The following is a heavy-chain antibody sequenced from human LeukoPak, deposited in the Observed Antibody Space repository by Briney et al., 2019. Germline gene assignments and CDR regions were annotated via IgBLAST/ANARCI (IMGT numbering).Heavy chain of an antibody. CDR1: GDSVSSNSAA. V-gene: IGHV6-1*01. D-gene: IGHD3-22*01. CDR3: ARAAYYYDSSGVHYYYYMDV. J-gene: IGHJ6*03. Sequence: SQTLSLTCDISGDSVSSNSAARNWIRQSPSRGLEWLGRTYYRSQWYNDYAVSVKSRITINPDTSKNQLSLQLNSVTPEDTAVYYCARAAYYYDSSGVHYYYYMDVWGKGTTVTVSS. CDR2: TYYRSQWYN.